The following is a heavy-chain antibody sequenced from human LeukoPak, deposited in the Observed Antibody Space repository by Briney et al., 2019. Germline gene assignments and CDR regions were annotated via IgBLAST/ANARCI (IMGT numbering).Heavy chain of an antibody. D-gene: IGHD1-20*01. CDR3: AKAASGNWNDVSDY. CDR1: GFTFSTYA. CDR2: ISGRGVST. V-gene: IGHV3-23*01. Sequence: GGSLRPSCAASGFTFSTYAMSWVRQAPGKGLEWVSAISGRGVSTSYADSVRGRFTISRDNSKNTLYLQMNSLRAEATAVYYCAKAASGNWNDVSDYWGQGTLVTVSS. J-gene: IGHJ4*02.